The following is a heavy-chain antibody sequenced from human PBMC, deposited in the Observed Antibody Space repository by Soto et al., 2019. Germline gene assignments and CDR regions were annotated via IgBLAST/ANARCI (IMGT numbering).Heavy chain of an antibody. D-gene: IGHD4-4*01. V-gene: IGHV3-74*01. Sequence: EVQLVESGGGLVQPGGSLRLSCAASGFTFSSSWMHWVRQAPGKGLVWVSRINSDGSSTDYADSVKGRFIISRDNAKNTLYLQMNSLRVEDTAVYYCARGQVGNYPFDSWGQGTLVTVSS. CDR3: ARGQVGNYPFDS. J-gene: IGHJ4*02. CDR1: GFTFSSSW. CDR2: INSDGSST.